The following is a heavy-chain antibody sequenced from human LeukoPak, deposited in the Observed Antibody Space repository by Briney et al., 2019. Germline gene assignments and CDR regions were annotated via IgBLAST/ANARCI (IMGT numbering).Heavy chain of an antibody. CDR2: IYYSGST. CDR3: ARTTEGGYTYGYFYYYYMDV. Sequence: SETLSLTGTVSGGSISSYYWSWIRQPPGKGLEWIGYIYYSGSTNYNPSLKSRVTISVDTSKNQFSLKLTSVTAADTAVYYCARTTEGGYTYGYFYYYYMDVWGKGTTVTISS. D-gene: IGHD5-18*01. CDR1: GGSISSYY. J-gene: IGHJ6*03. V-gene: IGHV4-59*01.